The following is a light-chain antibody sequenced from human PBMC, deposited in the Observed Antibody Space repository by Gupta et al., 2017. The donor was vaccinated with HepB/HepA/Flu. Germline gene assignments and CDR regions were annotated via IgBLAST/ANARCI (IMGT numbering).Light chain of an antibody. CDR1: SNNVGDQG. V-gene: IGLV10-54*04. CDR3: SAWDSSLTGVV. J-gene: IGLJ2*01. Sequence: QAGLTQPPSVSKGLRQTATPTCTGNSNNVGDQGAAWLQQHQGHPPKLLSYRNNNRPSGISERFSASRSGNTASLTITGLQPDDEADYYCSAWDSSLTGVVFGGGTKLTVL. CDR2: RNN.